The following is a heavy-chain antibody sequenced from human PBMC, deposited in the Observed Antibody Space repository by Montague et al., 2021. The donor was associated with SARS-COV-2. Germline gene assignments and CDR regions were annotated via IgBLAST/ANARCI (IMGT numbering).Heavy chain of an antibody. CDR1: GFSFGDYA. V-gene: IGHV3-9*01. D-gene: IGHD6-13*01. J-gene: IGHJ4*02. Sequence: SLRLSCAASGFSFGDYAMHWVRLAPGQGLEWVSGISRDSDKIGYGDSVKGRFIVSRDNAKNSPYLQMNSVRIDDTALYFCAKDVLSVPAAGGVFDSWGQGTLVAVSS. CDR2: ISRDSDKI. CDR3: AKDVLSVPAAGGVFDS.